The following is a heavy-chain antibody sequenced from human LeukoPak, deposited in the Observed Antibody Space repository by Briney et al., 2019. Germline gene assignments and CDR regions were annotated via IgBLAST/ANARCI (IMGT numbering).Heavy chain of an antibody. CDR2: IYYSGST. V-gene: IGHV4-39*07. Sequence: PSETLSLTCTVSGGSISSSSYYWGWIRQPPGKGLEWIGSIYYSGSTYYNPSLKSRVTISVDTSKNQFSLKLSSVTAADTAVYYCARGSSLTMVRGVIIPQFDYWGQGTLVTVSS. CDR1: GGSISSSSYY. D-gene: IGHD3-10*01. CDR3: ARGSSLTMVRGVIIPQFDY. J-gene: IGHJ4*02.